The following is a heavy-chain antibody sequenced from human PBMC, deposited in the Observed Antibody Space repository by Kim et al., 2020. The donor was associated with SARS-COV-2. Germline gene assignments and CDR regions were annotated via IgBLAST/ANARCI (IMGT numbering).Heavy chain of an antibody. D-gene: IGHD3-22*01. Sequence: GGSLRLSCAASGFTFDDYAMHWVRQAPGKGLEWVSGISWNSGSIGYADSVKGRFTISRDNAKNSLYLQMNSLRAEDTALYYCAKDIGTLTMIVVPPRNSPAFDIWGQGTMVTVSS. CDR3: AKDIGTLTMIVVPPRNSPAFDI. CDR2: ISWNSGSI. V-gene: IGHV3-9*01. CDR1: GFTFDDYA. J-gene: IGHJ3*02.